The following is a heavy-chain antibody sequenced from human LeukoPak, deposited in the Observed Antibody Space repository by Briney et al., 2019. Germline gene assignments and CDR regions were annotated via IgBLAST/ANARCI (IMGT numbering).Heavy chain of an antibody. J-gene: IGHJ4*02. CDR3: TTDDYYDSSGYHPGFDY. D-gene: IGHD3-22*01. Sequence: PGGSLRLSCAASGFTFSDYYMSWIRQSPGKGLEWVGRIKSKTDGGTTDYSAPVKGRFTISRDDSKNTLYLQMDSLKTEDTAVYYCTTDDYYDSSGYHPGFDYWGQGTLVTVSS. V-gene: IGHV3-15*01. CDR1: GFTFSDYY. CDR2: IKSKTDGGTT.